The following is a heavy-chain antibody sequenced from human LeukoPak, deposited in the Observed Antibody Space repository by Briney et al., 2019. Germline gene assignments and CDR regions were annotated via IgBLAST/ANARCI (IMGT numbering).Heavy chain of an antibody. J-gene: IGHJ4*02. Sequence: PGGSLRLSCAASGFTFSTYWMHWVRQAPGKGLVWVSRINTDGSSTSYAYSVKGRFTISRDNAKNTPYLQLNSLRGEDTAVYYCARGHQNYYQSSGYDYWGQGTLVTVSS. V-gene: IGHV3-74*01. CDR1: GFTFSTYW. D-gene: IGHD3-22*01. CDR2: INTDGSST. CDR3: ARGHQNYYQSSGYDY.